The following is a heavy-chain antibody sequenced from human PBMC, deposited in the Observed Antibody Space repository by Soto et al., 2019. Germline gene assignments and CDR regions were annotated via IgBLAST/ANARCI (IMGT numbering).Heavy chain of an antibody. V-gene: IGHV3-48*03. Sequence: GGSLRLSCEASGFTFSSYAMNWVRQAPGKGLEWVSYISSSGSTIYYADSVKGRFTISRDNAKNSLYLQMNSLRAEDTAVYYCARDRVAGFRDYYYGMDVWGQGTTVTVSS. J-gene: IGHJ6*02. CDR3: ARDRVAGFRDYYYGMDV. CDR2: ISSSGSTI. D-gene: IGHD6-19*01. CDR1: GFTFSSYA.